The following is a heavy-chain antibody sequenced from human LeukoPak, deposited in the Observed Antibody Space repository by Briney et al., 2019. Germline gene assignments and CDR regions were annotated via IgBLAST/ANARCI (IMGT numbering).Heavy chain of an antibody. Sequence: ASVKVSCKASGGTFTGYAISWVRQAPGQGLEWMGWISAYNGNTNYAQKLQGRVTMTTDTSTSTAYMELRSLRSDDTAVYYCARGGDIVVVPASNWFDPWGQGTLVTASS. D-gene: IGHD2-2*01. J-gene: IGHJ5*02. CDR2: ISAYNGNT. CDR3: ARGGDIVVVPASNWFDP. CDR1: GGTFTGYA. V-gene: IGHV1-18*01.